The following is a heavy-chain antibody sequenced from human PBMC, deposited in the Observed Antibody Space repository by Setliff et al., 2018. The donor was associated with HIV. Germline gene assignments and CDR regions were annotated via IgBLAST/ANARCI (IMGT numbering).Heavy chain of an antibody. J-gene: IGHJ4*02. V-gene: IGHV4-34*01. D-gene: IGHD6-19*01. CDR2: NNHREDT. CDR3: ASQPAYSTDWYPPGYFDH. Sequence: SETLSLTCAVYGGSFSGYYWGWVRQPPGKGLEWIGENNHREDTNYNPSLKSRVTRSVDTSKNQFSLKLSSVTAADTAVYYCASQPAYSTDWYPPGYFDHWGQGTLVTVSS. CDR1: GGSFSGYY.